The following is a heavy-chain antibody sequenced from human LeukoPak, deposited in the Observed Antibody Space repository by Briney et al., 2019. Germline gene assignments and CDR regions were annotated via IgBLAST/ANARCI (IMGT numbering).Heavy chain of an antibody. CDR2: IRSKTKSGET. V-gene: IGHV3-73*01. Sequence: GGSLRLSCSVSEFTFSDSAIHWVRHAAGKGLEWVGRIRSKTKSGETAYAASVKGRFTISRDDSKDTAYLQMNSLKPEDTAVYYCTSPAHDFDLWSGYYSLWGHGTQVTVSS. CDR3: TSPAHDFDLWSGYYSL. CDR1: EFTFSDSA. J-gene: IGHJ4*01. D-gene: IGHD3-3*01.